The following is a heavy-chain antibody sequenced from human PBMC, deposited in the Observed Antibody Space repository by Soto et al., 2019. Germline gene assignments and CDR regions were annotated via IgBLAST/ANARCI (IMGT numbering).Heavy chain of an antibody. J-gene: IGHJ4*02. Sequence: SETLSLTCTVATYSLSSGYFWGCNRQSPGEGLRWSVSMYHSSTTYYNPSLNSRVTMSIDTSKNQFSLKLTSVTSADTAVYFCARVSFGPLDYWGQGTLVTVSS. CDR2: MYHSSTT. CDR3: ARVSFGPLDY. D-gene: IGHD3-16*01. CDR1: TYSLSSGYF. V-gene: IGHV4-38-2*02.